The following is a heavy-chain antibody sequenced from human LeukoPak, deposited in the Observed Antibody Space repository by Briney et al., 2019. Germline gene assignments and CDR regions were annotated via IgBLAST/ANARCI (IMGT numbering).Heavy chain of an antibody. CDR2: INPSGGST. CDR1: GGTFNSYA. CDR3: AREGGDSSGWPRGFDY. J-gene: IGHJ4*02. V-gene: IGHV1-46*02. D-gene: IGHD6-19*01. Sequence: ASVKVSCKASGGTFNSYAVTWVRQAPGQGLEWMGIINPSGGSTSYAQKFQGRVTMTRDTSTSTVYMELSSLRSEDTAVYYCAREGGDSSGWPRGFDYWGQGTLVTVSS.